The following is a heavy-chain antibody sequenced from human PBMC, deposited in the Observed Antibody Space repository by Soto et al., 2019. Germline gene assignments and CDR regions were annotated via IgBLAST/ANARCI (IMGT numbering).Heavy chain of an antibody. J-gene: IGHJ4*02. CDR3: ARQDIEGTAMVEY. Sequence: QVQLVESGGGVVQPGRSLRLSCAASGFTFSSYARHWVRQAPGKGLEWVAVISYDGSNEFYADSVKGRFIISRDNSKNTLYLQMNSLTTEDTAVYYCARQDIEGTAMVEYWGQGTLVTVSS. CDR2: ISYDGSNE. V-gene: IGHV3-30-3*01. D-gene: IGHD5-18*01. CDR1: GFTFSSYA.